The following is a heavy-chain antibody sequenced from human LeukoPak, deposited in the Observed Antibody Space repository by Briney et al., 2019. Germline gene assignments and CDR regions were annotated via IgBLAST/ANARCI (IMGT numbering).Heavy chain of an antibody. V-gene: IGHV1-18*01. CDR2: ISAYNGNT. Sequence: GASVKVSCKASGYTFTSYGISWVRQAPGQGLEWMGWISAYNGNTNYAQKLQGRVTMTTDTSTSTAYMELRSLRSDDTAVYYCARGGPGYCSSTSCPSGPLDYWGQGTLVTVSS. CDR3: ARGGPGYCSSTSCPSGPLDY. D-gene: IGHD2-2*01. J-gene: IGHJ4*02. CDR1: GYTFTSYG.